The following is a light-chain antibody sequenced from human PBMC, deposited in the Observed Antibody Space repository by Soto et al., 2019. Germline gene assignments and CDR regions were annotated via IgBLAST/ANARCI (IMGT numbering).Light chain of an antibody. CDR3: QHYTSYLWT. J-gene: IGKJ1*01. Sequence: TLASGTLSFSSGHRAPLSCRASQSVNTYLAWYQQKPGQAPRLLIYGASTRDTGTPARFSGSGSGTEFTLTISSLQPDDFATYYCQHYTSYLWTFGQGTKVDIK. CDR2: GAS. V-gene: IGKV3-15*01. CDR1: QSVNTY.